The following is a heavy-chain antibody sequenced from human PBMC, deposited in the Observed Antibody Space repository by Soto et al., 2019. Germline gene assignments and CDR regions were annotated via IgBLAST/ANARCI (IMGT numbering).Heavy chain of an antibody. Sequence: QVQLQESGPGLVKPSQTLSLTCTVSGGSITSGGHYWSWIRQHPGKGLEWIGYIYYSGSTYYNPSLKSRDTISIDTSKNHFSLKVRSVTVADTAVYYCARDLGGITIFGVPYGMDVWGQGTTVTVSS. CDR1: GGSITSGGHY. V-gene: IGHV4-31*03. J-gene: IGHJ6*02. D-gene: IGHD3-3*01. CDR3: ARDLGGITIFGVPYGMDV. CDR2: IYYSGST.